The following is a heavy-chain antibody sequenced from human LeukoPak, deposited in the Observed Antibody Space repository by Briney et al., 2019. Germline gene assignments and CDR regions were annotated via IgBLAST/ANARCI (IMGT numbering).Heavy chain of an antibody. CDR2: IYYSGST. J-gene: IGHJ4*02. CDR3: ARDLDYYPNDY. CDR1: GGSISSGDYY. Sequence: SETLSLTCTVSGGSISSGDYYWSWIRQPPGKGLEWIGYIYYSGSTYYNPSLKSRVTISVDTSKNQFSLKLSSVTAADTAVYYCARDLDYYPNDYWGQGTLVTVSS. V-gene: IGHV4-30-4*01. D-gene: IGHD3-22*01.